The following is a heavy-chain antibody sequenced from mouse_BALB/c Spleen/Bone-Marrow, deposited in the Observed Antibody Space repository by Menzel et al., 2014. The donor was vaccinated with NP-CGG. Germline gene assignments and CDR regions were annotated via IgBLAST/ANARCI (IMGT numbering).Heavy chain of an antibody. V-gene: IGHV1-9*01. Sequence: SGAELMKPGASVKISCKATGYTFSTYWIEWVKQRPGHGLEWIGEILPGSGTTNYNEKFKGKATFTADTSSNXXXXXXSSLTSEDSAVYYCARLITTGGFAYWGQGTLVTVSA. D-gene: IGHD2-4*01. CDR2: ILPGSGTT. CDR3: ARLITTGGFAY. CDR1: GYTFSTYW. J-gene: IGHJ3*01.